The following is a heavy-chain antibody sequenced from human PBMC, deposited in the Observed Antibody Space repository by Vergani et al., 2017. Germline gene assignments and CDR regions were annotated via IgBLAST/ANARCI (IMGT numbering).Heavy chain of an antibody. CDR3: ARDREISSTEFDY. Sequence: VQLVESGGGVVQPGRSLRLSCAASGFTFSSYSMNWVRQAPGKGLEWVSSISSSSSYIYYADSVKGRFTISRDNAKNSLYLQRNSLRAEDTAVYYCARDREISSTEFDYWGQGTLVTGSS. V-gene: IGHV3-21*01. CDR2: ISSSSSYI. CDR1: GFTFSSYS. J-gene: IGHJ4*02. D-gene: IGHD5-24*01.